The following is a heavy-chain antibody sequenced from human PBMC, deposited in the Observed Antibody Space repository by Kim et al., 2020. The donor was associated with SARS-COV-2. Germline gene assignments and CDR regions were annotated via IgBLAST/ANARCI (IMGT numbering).Heavy chain of an antibody. J-gene: IGHJ4*01. CDR2: IYYSWST. CDR1: GDSMAIYY. CDR3: ARGQWGGGTCYSQFDY. Sequence: SETLSLTCNVSGDSMAIYYWNWIRQPPGKGLEWIGHIYYSWSTVYNPSLKSRATFSVDTSKNQFSLSLTSVTAADTALYYCARGQWGGGTCYSQFDYWG. D-gene: IGHD2-15*01. V-gene: IGHV4-59*13.